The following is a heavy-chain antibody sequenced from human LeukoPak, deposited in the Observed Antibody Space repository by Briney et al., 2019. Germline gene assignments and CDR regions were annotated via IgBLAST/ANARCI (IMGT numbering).Heavy chain of an antibody. Sequence: GGSPRLSCAASGFTFTDSAMHWVRQASGKGLEWVGRIRNKPNNYATAYAASVKGRFTISRDDSKNTAFLQMNSLETEDTAVYYCTRRPFGGNASPYWYFDLWGRGTLVTVSS. J-gene: IGHJ2*01. CDR3: TRRPFGGNASPYWYFDL. CDR2: IRNKPNNYAT. V-gene: IGHV3-73*01. D-gene: IGHD4-23*01. CDR1: GFTFTDSA.